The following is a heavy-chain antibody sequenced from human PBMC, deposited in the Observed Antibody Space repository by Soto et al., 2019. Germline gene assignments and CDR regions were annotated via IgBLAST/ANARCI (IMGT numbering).Heavy chain of an antibody. CDR3: TRTGYSSSWYGSSYYYGMDV. D-gene: IGHD6-13*01. V-gene: IGHV3-49*03. J-gene: IGHJ6*02. CDR2: IRSKAYGGTT. Sequence: PGGSLRLSCTASGFTFGDYAMSWFRQAPGKGLEWVGFIRSKAYGGTTEYAASVKGRFTISRDDSKSIAYLQMNSLKTEDTAVYYCTRTGYSSSWYGSSYYYGMDVWGQGTTVTVSS. CDR1: GFTFGDYA.